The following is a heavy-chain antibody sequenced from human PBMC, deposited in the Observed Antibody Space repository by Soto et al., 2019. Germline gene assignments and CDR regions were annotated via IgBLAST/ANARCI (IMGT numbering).Heavy chain of an antibody. D-gene: IGHD6-13*01. CDR2: ISGSGDNT. CDR3: AKDGLSGSWSGRLRTEYFQH. V-gene: IGHV3-23*01. J-gene: IGHJ1*01. CDR1: GFIFSTYP. Sequence: EVQLLESGGGLAQPGGSLRLSCAASGFIFSTYPMTWVRQAPGKGLEWVSAISGSGDNTYYADSVKGRFTISRDNSNNSLYLEMNGLRADDTAVYFCAKDGLSGSWSGRLRTEYFQHWGQGTLVTVSS.